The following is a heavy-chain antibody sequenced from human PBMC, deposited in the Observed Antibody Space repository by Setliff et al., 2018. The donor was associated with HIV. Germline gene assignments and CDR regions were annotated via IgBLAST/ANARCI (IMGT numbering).Heavy chain of an antibody. V-gene: IGHV4-61*09. J-gene: IGHJ4*02. Sequence: PSETLSLTCTVSGPPIDAGSFFWTWIRQSAGRGLEWIGHMSASGSAKYNPTLQSRVTLSVDPSNNQFSLNLTSVTAADAAVYYCARRRSGSSYRFFNYWGLGSLVTVS. CDR1: GPPIDAGSFF. CDR3: ARRRSGSSYRFFNY. D-gene: IGHD3-16*02. CDR2: MSASGSA.